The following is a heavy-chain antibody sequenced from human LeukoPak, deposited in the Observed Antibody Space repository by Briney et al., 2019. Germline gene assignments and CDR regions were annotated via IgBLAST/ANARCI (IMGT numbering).Heavy chain of an antibody. D-gene: IGHD6-6*01. CDR3: ARHRSDSYSSPIDY. J-gene: IGHJ4*02. V-gene: IGHV5-51*01. Sequence: GESLKISCKGSGYSFTSYWIGWVRQMPGKGLEWMVIIYPSDSDTRYSPSLQGQVTISADKSISTAYLQWSSLKASDTAMYYCARHRSDSYSSPIDYWGQGTLVTVSS. CDR1: GYSFTSYW. CDR2: IYPSDSDT.